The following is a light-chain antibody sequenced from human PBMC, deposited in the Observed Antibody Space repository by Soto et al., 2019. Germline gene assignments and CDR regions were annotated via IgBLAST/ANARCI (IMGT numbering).Light chain of an antibody. CDR2: GAS. CDR1: QSINSN. CDR3: QQYDNWPPWT. Sequence: IVLSQSPGTLSLNPGERATLSCRASQSINSNLAWYQQKPGQAPRVLIYGASTRATGIPARFSGSGSGTEFTLTISSLQSEDFAVYYCQQYDNWPPWTFGQGTKV. J-gene: IGKJ1*01. V-gene: IGKV3-15*01.